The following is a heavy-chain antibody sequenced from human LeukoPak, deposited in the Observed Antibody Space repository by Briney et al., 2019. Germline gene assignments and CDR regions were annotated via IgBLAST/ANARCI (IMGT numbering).Heavy chain of an antibody. D-gene: IGHD6-19*01. CDR2: ISGSGDNT. V-gene: IGHV3-23*01. CDR3: ARGRIAVASA. CDR1: GFSFGSYA. J-gene: IGHJ4*02. Sequence: GGSLRLSCAASGFSFGSYALSWVRQAPGKGLEWVSVISGSGDNTHYADSVKGRFTTSRDNSKNTLYLQMNSLRAEDTAVYYCARGRIAVASAWGQGTLVTVSS.